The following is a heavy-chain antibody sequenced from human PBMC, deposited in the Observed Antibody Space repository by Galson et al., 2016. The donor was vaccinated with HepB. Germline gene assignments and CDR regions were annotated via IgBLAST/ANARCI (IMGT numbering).Heavy chain of an antibody. CDR1: GGSTRSGSYY. CDR3: ASGMVRGVKRFDY. V-gene: IGHV4-31*03. Sequence: TLSLTCTVSGGSTRSGSYYWSWIRQHPGKGLEWIGYISYSGGTYYNPSLKSRVTISVDTSKNQFSLKLGSVTAADTAVYYCASGMVRGVKRFDYWGQGTLVTVSS. J-gene: IGHJ4*02. CDR2: ISYSGGT. D-gene: IGHD3-10*01.